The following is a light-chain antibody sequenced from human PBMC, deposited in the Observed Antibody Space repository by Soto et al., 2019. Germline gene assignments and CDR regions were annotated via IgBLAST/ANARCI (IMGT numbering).Light chain of an antibody. J-gene: IGLJ7*01. Sequence: QSVLTQPPSASGTPGPRVTISCSGSSSHIGSTTVNWYQQVPGTAPKLLIYSDDQRPSGVPDRFSGSKSGTSASLAISGLQSEDEADYYCAAWDDRLNGAVFGGGTQLTVL. CDR3: AAWDDRLNGAV. V-gene: IGLV1-44*01. CDR2: SDD. CDR1: SSHIGSTT.